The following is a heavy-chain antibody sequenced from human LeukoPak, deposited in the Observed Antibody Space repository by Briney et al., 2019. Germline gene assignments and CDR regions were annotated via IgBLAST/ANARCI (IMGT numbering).Heavy chain of an antibody. J-gene: IGHJ4*02. V-gene: IGHV3-7*04. CDR3: ARGRYYYGSGRYIRHFDY. D-gene: IGHD3-10*01. CDR1: GFTFSSYW. CDR2: IKQDGSEK. Sequence: GGSLRLSCAASGFTFSSYWMSWVRQAPGKGLEWVANIKQDGSEKYYVDSVKGRFTISRDNAKNSLYLQMNSLRAEDTAVYYCARGRYYYGSGRYIRHFDYWGQGTLVTVSS.